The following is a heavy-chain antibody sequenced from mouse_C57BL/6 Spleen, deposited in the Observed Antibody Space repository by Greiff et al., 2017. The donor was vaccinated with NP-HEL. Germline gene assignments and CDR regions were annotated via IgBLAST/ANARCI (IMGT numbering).Heavy chain of an antibody. Sequence: VQLQQSGGGLVKPGGSLKLSCAASGFTFSSYAMSWVRQTPEKRLEWVATISDGGGYTYYPDNVKGRFTISRDNAKNNLYLQMSHLKSEDTAMYYCAREEPRGFAYWGQGTLVTVSA. CDR1: GFTFSSYA. J-gene: IGHJ3*01. V-gene: IGHV5-4*01. D-gene: IGHD6-1*01. CDR2: ISDGGGYT. CDR3: AREEPRGFAY.